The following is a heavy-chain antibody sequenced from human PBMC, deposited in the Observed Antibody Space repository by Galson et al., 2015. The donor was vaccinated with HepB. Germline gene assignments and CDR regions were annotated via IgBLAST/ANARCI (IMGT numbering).Heavy chain of an antibody. CDR1: CYTFTRYA. V-gene: IGHV1-3*01. J-gene: IGHJ4*02. D-gene: IGHD3-9*01. CDR2: INAGNGNT. CDR3: ASGTPPYDMLTGYSEVGFDY. Sequence: SVKASWQSSCYTFTRYALHWVRQAPGQRLEWMGWINAGNGNTKYSQKFQGRVTITRDTSASTAYMELSSLRSEDTAVYYCASGTPPYDMLTGYSEVGFDYWGQGTLVTVSS.